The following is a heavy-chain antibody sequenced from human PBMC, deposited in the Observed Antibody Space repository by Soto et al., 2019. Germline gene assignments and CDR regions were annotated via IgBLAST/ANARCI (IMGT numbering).Heavy chain of an antibody. D-gene: IGHD4-4*01. Sequence: SETLSLTCTVSGGSISSSSYYWGWIRQPPGKGLEWIGSIYYSGSTYYNPSLKSRVTISVDTSKNQFSLKLSSVTAADTAVYYCASVITVTPWSVRYYGMDVWGQGTTVTVSS. J-gene: IGHJ6*02. CDR1: GGSISSSSYY. CDR2: IYYSGST. CDR3: ASVITVTPWSVRYYGMDV. V-gene: IGHV4-39*01.